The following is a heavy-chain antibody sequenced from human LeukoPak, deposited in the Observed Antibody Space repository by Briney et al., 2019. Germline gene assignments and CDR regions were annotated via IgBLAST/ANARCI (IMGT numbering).Heavy chain of an antibody. Sequence: GGSLRLSCAASGFTFSTYWMSWVRQAPGKGLEWVANVQQDGSEKYYVDSMRGRFTISRDNAKNSLYLQMNSLRAEDTAVYYCARDPAIQTWLSAYYFDYWGQGTQVTVSS. V-gene: IGHV3-7*01. D-gene: IGHD3-22*01. CDR3: ARDPAIQTWLSAYYFDY. J-gene: IGHJ4*02. CDR1: GFTFSTYW. CDR2: VQQDGSEK.